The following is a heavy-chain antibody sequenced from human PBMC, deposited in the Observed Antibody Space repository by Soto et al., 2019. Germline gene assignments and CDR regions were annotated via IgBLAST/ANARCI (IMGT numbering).Heavy chain of an antibody. CDR2: ISGSGGST. D-gene: IGHD3-3*01. J-gene: IGHJ5*02. V-gene: IGHV3-23*01. CDR3: ATDNYDFWSGYYQHNWFDP. CDR1: GFTFSSYA. Sequence: PGGSLRLSCAASGFTFSSYAMSWVRQAPGKGLEWVSAISGSGGSTYYADSVKGRFTISRDNSKNTLYLQMNSLRAEDMAVYYCATDNYDFWSGYYQHNWFDPWGQGTLVTVSS.